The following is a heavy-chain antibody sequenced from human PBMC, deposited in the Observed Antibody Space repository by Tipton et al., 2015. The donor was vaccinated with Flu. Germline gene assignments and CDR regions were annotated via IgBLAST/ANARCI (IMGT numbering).Heavy chain of an antibody. CDR2: IHSDGSRT. CDR3: TRGAGGSYYFDY. J-gene: IGHJ4*02. CDR1: GFTFSEYW. Sequence: SLRLSCEGSGFTFSEYWMSWVRQAPGKGLEWVSRIHSDGSRTNYADSVKGRFTISRDNSKNTLYLQMNSLRADDTAVYYCTRGAGGSYYFDYWGQGTLVTVSS. D-gene: IGHD1-26*01. V-gene: IGHV3-74*01.